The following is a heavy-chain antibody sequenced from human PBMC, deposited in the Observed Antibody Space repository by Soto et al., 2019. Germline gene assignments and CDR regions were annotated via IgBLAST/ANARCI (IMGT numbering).Heavy chain of an antibody. V-gene: IGHV3-30-3*01. CDR2: ISYDGSNE. D-gene: IGHD1-26*01. Sequence: ESGGGVVQPGGSLRLSCVASGFTFRSYSMHWVRQAPGKGLEWVAVISYDGSNEYYAGSVRGRFTVSRGNSKNVLDVQMNRLRPEDTAVYYCARDVKGGGSDHWGQGALVTVSS. CDR3: ARDVKGGGSDH. CDR1: GFTFRSYS. J-gene: IGHJ4*02.